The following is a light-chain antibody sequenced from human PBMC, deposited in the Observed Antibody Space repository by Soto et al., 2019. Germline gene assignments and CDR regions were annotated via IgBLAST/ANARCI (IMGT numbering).Light chain of an antibody. J-gene: IGKJ1*01. CDR2: KVS. CDR1: QSLVNSDGNTY. Sequence: DAVLTQSPLSLPVTLGQPATISCRSSQSLVNSDGNTYLNWFQQRPGQSPRRLIYKVSHRHSGVPDRFSGSVSGTDFTLEISRVEAEYVRVYYCMQGTHWPWTFCQGTKVEVK. CDR3: MQGTHWPWT. V-gene: IGKV2-30*01.